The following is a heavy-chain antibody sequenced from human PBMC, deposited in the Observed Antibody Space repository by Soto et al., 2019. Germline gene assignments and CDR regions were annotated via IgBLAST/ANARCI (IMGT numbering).Heavy chain of an antibody. CDR1: GGTFSSYA. Sequence: QVQLVQSGAEVKKPGSSVKVSCKASGGTFSSYAISWVRQAPGQGLEWMGGIIPIFGTANYAQKFQGRVTITAEESTSTAYMELSSLRSEDTAVYYCARARLDCSGGSCYLENAFDYWGQGTLVTVSS. D-gene: IGHD2-15*01. V-gene: IGHV1-69*01. J-gene: IGHJ4*02. CDR2: IIPIFGTA. CDR3: ARARLDCSGGSCYLENAFDY.